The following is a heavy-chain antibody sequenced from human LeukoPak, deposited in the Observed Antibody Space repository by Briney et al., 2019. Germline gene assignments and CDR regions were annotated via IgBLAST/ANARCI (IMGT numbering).Heavy chain of an antibody. CDR2: INPGGNKK. Sequence: GGSLRLSCAVSGLTFSSSWMDWVRQAPGKGLEWVASINPGGNKKYSADSVKGRFTISRDNAENSLYLQMNSLRVEGTAFYYCARDLAYSRLDYWGQGMLVTVSS. CDR3: ARDLAYSRLDY. V-gene: IGHV3-7*01. D-gene: IGHD5-18*01. CDR1: GLTFSSSW. J-gene: IGHJ4*02.